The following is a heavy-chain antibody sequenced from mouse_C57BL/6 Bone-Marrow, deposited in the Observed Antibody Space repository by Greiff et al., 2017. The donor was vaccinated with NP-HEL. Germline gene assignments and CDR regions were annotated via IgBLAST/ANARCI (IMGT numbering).Heavy chain of an antibody. J-gene: IGHJ2*01. V-gene: IGHV1-19*01. CDR2: INPYNGGT. Sequence: EVQLQQSGPVLVKPGASVKMSCKASGYTFTDYYMNWVKQSHGKSLEWIGVINPYNGGTSYNQKFTGEATLTVDKSSSTAYMELNSLTSEDSAVYYCALTAQATGSYYFDYWGQGTTLTVSS. D-gene: IGHD3-2*02. CDR3: ALTAQATGSYYFDY. CDR1: GYTFTDYY.